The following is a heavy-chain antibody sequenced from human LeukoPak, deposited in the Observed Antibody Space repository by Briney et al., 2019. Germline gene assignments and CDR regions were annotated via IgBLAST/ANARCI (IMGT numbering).Heavy chain of an antibody. V-gene: IGHV4-59*01. Sequence: SETLSLACTVSGGSISNYYWSWIRQPPGKGLEWIGYIYYSGSTKYNPSLKSRVTISVDTSKNQFSLRLSSVTAADTAVYYCARDWGVSARPGYMDVWGKGTTVTVSS. D-gene: IGHD6-6*01. CDR3: ARDWGVSARPGYMDV. CDR1: GGSISNYY. CDR2: IYYSGST. J-gene: IGHJ6*03.